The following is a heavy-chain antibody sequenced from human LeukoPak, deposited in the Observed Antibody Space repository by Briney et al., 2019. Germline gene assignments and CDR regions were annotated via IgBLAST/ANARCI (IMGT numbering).Heavy chain of an antibody. CDR2: INSDGSST. Sequence: GGSLRLSCAASGFTFSSYWMHWVRQAPGKGLVWVSRINSDGSSTSYADSVKGRFTISRDNAKNTLYLQMNSLRAEDTAVYYCALVVEGNAFDIWGQGTMVTVSS. D-gene: IGHD5-24*01. J-gene: IGHJ3*02. CDR3: ALVVEGNAFDI. CDR1: GFTFSSYW. V-gene: IGHV3-74*01.